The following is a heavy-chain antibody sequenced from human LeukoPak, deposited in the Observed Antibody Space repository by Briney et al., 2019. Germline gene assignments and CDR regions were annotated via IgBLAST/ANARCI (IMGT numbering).Heavy chain of an antibody. V-gene: IGHV1-46*01. CDR2: INPSGGST. Sequence: ASVKVSCKASGYTFTGYYMHWVRQAPGQGLEWMGIINPSGGSTSYAQKFQGRVTMTRDMSTSTVYMELSSLRSEDTAVYYCARDPIVVVPAAILQVPYYYYMTSGAKGPRSPSP. D-gene: IGHD2-2*01. CDR3: ARDPIVVVPAAILQVPYYYYMTS. CDR1: GYTFTGYY. J-gene: IGHJ6*03.